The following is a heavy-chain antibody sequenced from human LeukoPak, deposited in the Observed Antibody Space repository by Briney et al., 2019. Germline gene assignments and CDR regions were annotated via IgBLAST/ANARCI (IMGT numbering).Heavy chain of an antibody. CDR1: GYTFTSYY. CDR3: ARAIGFLHWFDP. J-gene: IGHJ5*02. Sequence: GASVKVSCKASGYTFTSYYMHWVRQAPGQGLEWMGIINPSGGSTGYAQKFQGRVTMTRDTSTSTVYMELSSLRSEDTAVYYCARAIGFLHWFDPWGQGTLVTVSS. D-gene: IGHD2/OR15-2a*01. V-gene: IGHV1-46*01. CDR2: INPSGGST.